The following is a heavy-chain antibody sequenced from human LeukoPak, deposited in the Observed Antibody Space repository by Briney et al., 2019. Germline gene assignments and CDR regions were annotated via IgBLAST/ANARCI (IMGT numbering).Heavy chain of an antibody. CDR2: ISDSGTRT. V-gene: IGHV3-23*01. Sequence: TGGSLRLSCAASGFTFSSYDMGWVRQAPGKGLEWVSAISDSGTRTYFADSVKGRFTISRDNFKNTLHLHMNSLRAEDTAGYYCAKDSRRTSGWYYFDYWGQGTLVTVSS. D-gene: IGHD6-19*01. J-gene: IGHJ4*02. CDR1: GFTFSSYD. CDR3: AKDSRRTSGWYYFDY.